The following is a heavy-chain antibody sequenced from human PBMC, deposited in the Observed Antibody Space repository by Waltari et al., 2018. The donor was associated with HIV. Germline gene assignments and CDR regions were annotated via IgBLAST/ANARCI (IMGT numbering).Heavy chain of an antibody. CDR3: ARGSHGGNSNYFDY. Sequence: QVQLQQWGARLLKPSETLSLTCAVYGGSFSGYYWSWIRQPPGKGLEWIGEINHMGSTNYNPSRKSRVTISVDTSKNQFSLRLTSVTAADTAVYYCARGSHGGNSNYFDYWGQGTLVTVSS. CDR1: GGSFSGYY. CDR2: INHMGST. D-gene: IGHD2-21*02. J-gene: IGHJ4*02. V-gene: IGHV4-34*01.